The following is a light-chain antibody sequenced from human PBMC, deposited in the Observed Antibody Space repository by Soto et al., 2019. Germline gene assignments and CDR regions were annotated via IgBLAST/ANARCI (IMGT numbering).Light chain of an antibody. CDR1: QGISSY. CDR2: AAS. CDR3: QHLNSYPFT. V-gene: IGKV1-9*01. J-gene: IGKJ3*01. Sequence: IRLTQSPSSLSASVGDRVTITCRASQGISSYLAWYQQKPWKAPKLLIYAASTLQSGVPSRFRGSGSWTDFTLTIRTLQPEDFATYYCQHLNSYPFTFGPGTKVDI.